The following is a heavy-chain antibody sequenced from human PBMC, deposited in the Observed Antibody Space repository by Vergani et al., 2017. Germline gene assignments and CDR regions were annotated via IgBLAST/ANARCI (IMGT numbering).Heavy chain of an antibody. CDR2: IYYSGST. Sequence: QVQLQESGPGLVKPSQTLSLTCTVSGGSISSGDYYWSWVRQPPGKGLEWIGYIYYSGSTYYNPSLKSRLTISVATAKNQFSLKLSSVTAADTAVYYCARDSPGGYYGSEGWFDPWGQGTLVTVSS. CDR1: GGSISSGDYY. V-gene: IGHV4-30-4*08. D-gene: IGHD3-10*01. CDR3: ARDSPGGYYGSEGWFDP. J-gene: IGHJ5*02.